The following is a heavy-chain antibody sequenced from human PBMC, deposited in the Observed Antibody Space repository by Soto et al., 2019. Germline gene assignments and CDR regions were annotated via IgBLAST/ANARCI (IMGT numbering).Heavy chain of an antibody. D-gene: IGHD4-17*01. J-gene: IGHJ4*02. CDR2: MNPNSGNT. Sequence: ASVKVSCKASGYTFTSYDINWVRQATGQGLEWMGWMNPNSGNTGYAQKFQGRVTMTRNTSISTAYMELSSLRSEDTAVYYCARGRDYFRIFDYWGQGTLVTVSS. CDR3: ARGRDYFRIFDY. CDR1: GYTFTSYD. V-gene: IGHV1-8*01.